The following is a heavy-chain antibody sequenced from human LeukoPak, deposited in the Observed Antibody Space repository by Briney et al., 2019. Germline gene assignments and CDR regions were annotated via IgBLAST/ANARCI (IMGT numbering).Heavy chain of an antibody. CDR2: ISGSGGST. J-gene: IGHJ1*01. V-gene: IGHV3-23*01. CDR1: GFTFSSYA. CDR3: AKDPFPTSTSEYFQH. D-gene: IGHD2/OR15-2a*01. Sequence: GGSLRLSCAASGFTFSSYAMSWVRQAPGKGLEWVSAISGSGGSTYYADSVKGRFTISRDNSKNTLYLQMNSLRAEDTAVYYCAKDPFPTSTSEYFQHWGQGTLVTVSS.